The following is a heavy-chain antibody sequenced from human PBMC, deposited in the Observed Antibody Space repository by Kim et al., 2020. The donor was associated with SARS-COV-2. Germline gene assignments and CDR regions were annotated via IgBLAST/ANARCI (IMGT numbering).Heavy chain of an antibody. CDR3: ARDLYIVVGQRAFDI. Sequence: GGSLRLSCAASGFTFSDYYMSWIRQAPGKGLEWVSYISSSGSTIYYADSVKGRFTISRDNAKNSLYLQMNSLRAEDTAVYYCARDLYIVVGQRAFDIWGQGTMVTVSS. J-gene: IGHJ3*02. CDR1: GFTFSDYY. CDR2: ISSSGSTI. V-gene: IGHV3-11*04. D-gene: IGHD2-21*01.